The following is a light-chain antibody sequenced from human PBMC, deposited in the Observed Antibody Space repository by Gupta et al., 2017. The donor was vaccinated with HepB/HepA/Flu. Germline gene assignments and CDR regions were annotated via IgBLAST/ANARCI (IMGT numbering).Light chain of an antibody. Sequence: SYELTQPPSVSVSPGPTARITCSGDALPRQYTYWYQQMPGQAPVVIMFKDIERPSGISERFSGSSSGTIATLTITGVQAEDEADYYCQSPDSSGSHWVFGGGTKLTVL. J-gene: IGLJ3*02. CDR3: QSPDSSGSHWV. CDR1: ALPRQY. CDR2: KDI. V-gene: IGLV3-25*03.